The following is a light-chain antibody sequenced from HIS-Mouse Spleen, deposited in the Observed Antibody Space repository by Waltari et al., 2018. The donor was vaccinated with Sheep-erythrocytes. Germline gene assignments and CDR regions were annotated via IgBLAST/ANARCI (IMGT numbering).Light chain of an antibody. CDR1: QGISSY. J-gene: IGKJ2*01. Sequence: DIQLTQSPSFLSASVGDRVTITCRARQGISSYLAWYQQKPGKAPKLLIYAASTLQSGVPSRFSGSGSGTEFTLPISSLQPEDFATYYCQQLNSYPHTFGQGTKLEIK. V-gene: IGKV1-9*01. CDR2: AAS. CDR3: QQLNSYPHT.